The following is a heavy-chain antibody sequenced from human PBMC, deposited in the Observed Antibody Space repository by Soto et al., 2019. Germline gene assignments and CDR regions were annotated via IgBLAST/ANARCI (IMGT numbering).Heavy chain of an antibody. CDR2: MFYSGNP. V-gene: IGHV4-61*01. CDR3: ARSGNYDRFAEAAFEI. CDR1: CGSGSSGNYY. D-gene: IGHD3-22*01. J-gene: IGHJ3*02. Sequence: SETVSFSCTVSCGSGSSGNYYWSWIRQPPRKGLEWIGYMFYSGNPRYNPSLESRVTISVDTYKNQFSLRLNSVNPEDTDVYYCARSGNYDRFAEAAFEIWGQGTMVTVSS.